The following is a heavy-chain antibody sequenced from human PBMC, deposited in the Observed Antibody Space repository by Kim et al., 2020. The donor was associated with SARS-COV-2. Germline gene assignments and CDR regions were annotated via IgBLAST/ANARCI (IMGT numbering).Heavy chain of an antibody. V-gene: IGHV4-59*01. CDR3: ARVEGDY. CDR2: YRGST. Sequence: YRGSTNYNPSLKSRVTISVDTSKNQFSLKLSSVTAADTAVYYCARVEGDYWGQGTLVTVSS. J-gene: IGHJ4*02.